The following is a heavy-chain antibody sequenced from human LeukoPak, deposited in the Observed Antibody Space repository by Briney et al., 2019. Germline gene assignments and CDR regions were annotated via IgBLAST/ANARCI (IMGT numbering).Heavy chain of an antibody. D-gene: IGHD5-12*01. CDR1: GDSISSYY. V-gene: IGHV4-59*01. CDR3: ARVYGSGYDFRGAFDI. CDR2: IYYSGST. Sequence: SETLSLTCTVSGDSISSYYWSWIRQPPGKGLEWIGYIYYSGSTNYNPSLKSRVTISVDTSKNQFSLKLSSVTAADTAVYYCARVYGSGYDFRGAFDIWGQGTMVTVSS. J-gene: IGHJ3*02.